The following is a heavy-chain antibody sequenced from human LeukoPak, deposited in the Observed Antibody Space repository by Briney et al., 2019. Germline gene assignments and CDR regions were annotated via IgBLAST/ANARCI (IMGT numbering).Heavy chain of an antibody. CDR1: GFTFEDYA. CDR3: AKELSPPTAFDI. D-gene: IGHD2-15*01. V-gene: IGHV3-43*02. J-gene: IGHJ3*02. CDR2: ISGDGGST. Sequence: PGGSLGLSCAASGFTFEDYAMHWVRQAPGKGLEWVSLISGDGGSTYYADSVKGRFTTSRDNSKNSLYLQMNSLRTEDTALYYCAKELSPPTAFDIWGQGTMVTVSS.